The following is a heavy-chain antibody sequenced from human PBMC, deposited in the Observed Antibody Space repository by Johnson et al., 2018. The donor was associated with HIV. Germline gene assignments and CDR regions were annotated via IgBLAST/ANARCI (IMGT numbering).Heavy chain of an antibody. CDR3: ARDLVGGSYLLGAFDI. D-gene: IGHD1-26*01. V-gene: IGHV3-30*04. Sequence: QVQLVESGGGVVQPGRSLRLSCAASGFTFSSYAMHWVRQAPGKGLEWVAVISYDGSNKYYADSVKGRFTISRDNSKNTLYLQMNSLRAEDTAVYNCARDLVGGSYLLGAFDIWGQGTMVTVSS. J-gene: IGHJ3*02. CDR1: GFTFSSYA. CDR2: ISYDGSNK.